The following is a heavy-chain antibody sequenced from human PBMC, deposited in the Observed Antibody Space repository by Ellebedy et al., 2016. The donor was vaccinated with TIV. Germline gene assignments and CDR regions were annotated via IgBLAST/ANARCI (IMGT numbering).Heavy chain of an antibody. CDR2: INHSGST. D-gene: IGHD3-22*01. J-gene: IGHJ5*02. CDR3: ARPYYYDSRGWFDP. Sequence: SETLSLTCAVYGGSFSGYYWSWIRQPPGKGLEWIGEINHSGSTNYNPSLKSRVTISVDTSKNQFSLKLSSVTAADTAVYYCARPYYYDSRGWFDPWGQGTLVTVSS. V-gene: IGHV4-34*01. CDR1: GGSFSGYY.